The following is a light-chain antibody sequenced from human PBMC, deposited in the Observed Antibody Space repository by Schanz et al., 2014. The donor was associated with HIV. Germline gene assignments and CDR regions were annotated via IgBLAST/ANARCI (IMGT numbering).Light chain of an antibody. CDR1: SSNIGNNY. CDR2: DSD. Sequence: QSVLTQPPSVSAAAGQKVTISCSGSSSNIGNNYVSWYQQGPGTAPKLLIYDSDKRPSGIPDRVSGSKSATSATLAITGLQSGDEADYYCGTWHSSLREVVFGGGTKLTVL. V-gene: IGLV1-51*01. J-gene: IGLJ2*01. CDR3: GTWHSSLREVV.